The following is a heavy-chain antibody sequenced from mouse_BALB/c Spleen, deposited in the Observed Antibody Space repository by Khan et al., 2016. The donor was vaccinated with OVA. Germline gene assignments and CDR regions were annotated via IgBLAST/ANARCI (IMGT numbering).Heavy chain of an antibody. V-gene: IGHV5-6*01. Sequence: EVELVESGGDLVKPGGSLKLSCAASGFTFSTYGMSWVRQTPDKRLEWVATVSTGGSYTYYPDSVKGRFTISRDNAKNTLYLQMSGLKSEDTAMFYCTRLAYYYDSEGFAYWGQGTLGNVSA. CDR2: VSTGGSYT. J-gene: IGHJ3*01. CDR3: TRLAYYYDSEGFAY. D-gene: IGHD1-1*01. CDR1: GFTFSTYG.